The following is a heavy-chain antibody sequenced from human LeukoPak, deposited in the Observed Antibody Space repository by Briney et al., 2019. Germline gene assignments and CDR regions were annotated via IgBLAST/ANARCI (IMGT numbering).Heavy chain of an antibody. V-gene: IGHV1-69-2*01. CDR3: ARGRRYSSSWRHFDY. Sequence: GATVKISSKASGYTFTDYYMHWVQQAPGKGLEWMGRVDPKDGETIYAEKFQGRVTITADTSTDTAYMELSSLRSEDTAVYYCARGRRYSSSWRHFDYWGQGTLVTVSS. CDR1: GYTFTDYY. D-gene: IGHD6-13*01. J-gene: IGHJ4*02. CDR2: VDPKDGET.